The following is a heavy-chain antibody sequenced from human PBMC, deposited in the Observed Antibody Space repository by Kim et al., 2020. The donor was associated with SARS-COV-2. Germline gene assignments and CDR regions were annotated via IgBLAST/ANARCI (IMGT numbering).Heavy chain of an antibody. V-gene: IGHV1-69*13. J-gene: IGHJ6*02. D-gene: IGHD2-2*01. CDR3: ASLSSTSCFGRNCMDV. CDR2: IIPIFGTA. Sequence: SVKVSCKASGGTFSSYAISWVRQAPGQGLEWMGGIIPIFGTANYAQKFQGRVTITADESTSTAYMELSSLRSEDTAVYYCASLSSTSCFGRNCMDVWGQGTTVTVSS. CDR1: GGTFSSYA.